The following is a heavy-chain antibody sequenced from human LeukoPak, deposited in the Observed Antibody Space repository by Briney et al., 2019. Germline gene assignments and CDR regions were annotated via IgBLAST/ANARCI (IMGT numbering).Heavy chain of an antibody. Sequence: GGSLRLSCSASGFTFDDYAMHWVRQTPGKGLEWVSGISSNSDRIGYADSVKGRFTVSRDNAKNSLFLEVHSLREEDTALYYCAKVQGRWLGTLDYWGQGTQVTVSS. CDR1: GFTFDDYA. CDR2: ISSNSDRI. D-gene: IGHD6-19*01. V-gene: IGHV3-9*01. J-gene: IGHJ4*02. CDR3: AKVQGRWLGTLDY.